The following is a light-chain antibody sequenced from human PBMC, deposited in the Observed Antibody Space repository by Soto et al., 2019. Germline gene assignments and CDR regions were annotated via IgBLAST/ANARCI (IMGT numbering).Light chain of an antibody. CDR1: QSISSR. J-gene: IGKJ4*01. CDR2: DAS. V-gene: IGKV1-5*01. Sequence: DIQMTQSPSTLSASVGDRVTITCRASQSISSRLAWYQQKPGKAPKLLIYDASNLENGVPSRFSGSVSGTEFTLTISSLQPDDFAAYYCQQYNSYSLTFGGGTKVEIK. CDR3: QQYNSYSLT.